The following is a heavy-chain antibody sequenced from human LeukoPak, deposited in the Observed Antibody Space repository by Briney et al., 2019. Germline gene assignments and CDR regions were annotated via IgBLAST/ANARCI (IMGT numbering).Heavy chain of an antibody. CDR1: GGSISSSSYY. J-gene: IGHJ5*02. V-gene: IGHV4-39*07. Sequence: SETLSLTCTVSGGSISSSSYYWGWIRQPPGKGLEWIGGIYYSGSTYYNPSLKSRVTISVDTSKNQFSLKLSSVTAADTAVYYCAREAAAGGGGSSLLNWFDPWGQGTLVTVSS. CDR3: AREAAAGGGGSSLLNWFDP. D-gene: IGHD6-13*01. CDR2: IYYSGST.